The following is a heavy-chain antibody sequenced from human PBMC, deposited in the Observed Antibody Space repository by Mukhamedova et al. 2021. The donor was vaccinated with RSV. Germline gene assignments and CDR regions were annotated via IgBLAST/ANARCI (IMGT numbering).Heavy chain of an antibody. D-gene: IGHD6-19*01. J-gene: IGHJ4*02. V-gene: IGHV4-30-2*04. CDR3: GRDDAVAAFDY. Sequence: KSRVTISVDSSKNQFSLKLTSVTAADTAVYYCGRDDAVAAFDYWGQGALVTVSS.